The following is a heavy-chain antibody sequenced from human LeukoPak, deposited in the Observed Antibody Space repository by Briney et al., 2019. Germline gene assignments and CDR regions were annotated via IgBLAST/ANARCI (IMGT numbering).Heavy chain of an antibody. CDR2: INSRSNYI. Sequence: GGSLRLSCAASGFSFSTYSMDWVRQAPNKGLEWVSSINSRSNYIYYADSVKGRFTISRDNAKNSLYLQMNSLRVEDTAVYYCARDAGITGTTEFDYWGQGTLVTVSS. CDR1: GFSFSTYS. CDR3: ARDAGITGTTEFDY. J-gene: IGHJ4*02. D-gene: IGHD1-7*01. V-gene: IGHV3-21*01.